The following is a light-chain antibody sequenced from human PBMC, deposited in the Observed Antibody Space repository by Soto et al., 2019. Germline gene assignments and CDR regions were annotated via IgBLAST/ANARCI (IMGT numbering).Light chain of an antibody. CDR3: QQRTNWLFT. CDR2: DAS. V-gene: IGKV3-11*01. J-gene: IGKJ3*01. CDR1: QTVGIS. Sequence: LTPSPASLSLSPGERATLSCRASQTVGISLAWYQHKPGQPPRLLIYDASKRATGIPARFGGSGSGTDFTLTISSLEPEDFAVYYCQQRTNWLFTFGPGTKVYIK.